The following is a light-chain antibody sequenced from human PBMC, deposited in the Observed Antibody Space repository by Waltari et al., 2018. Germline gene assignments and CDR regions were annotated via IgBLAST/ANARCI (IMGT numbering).Light chain of an antibody. CDR3: QQYDISPLP. CDR2: GAS. CDR1: QTVRSTC. J-gene: IGKJ4*01. V-gene: IGKV3-20*01. Sequence: CGSGQTVRSTCLAWDQRIPGQAPTLLIYGASSRATGIPDRFSGSGSGTDFSLTISRLEPEEFAVYYCQQYDISPLPFGGGTKVEIK.